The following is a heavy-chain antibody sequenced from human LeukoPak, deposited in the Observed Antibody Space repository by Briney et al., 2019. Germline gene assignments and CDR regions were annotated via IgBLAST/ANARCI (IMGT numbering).Heavy chain of an antibody. CDR2: IDTYGSRL. D-gene: IGHD2-15*01. J-gene: IGHJ5*02. CDR3: ARDGCTGGSCYSDNGLHWFDP. Sequence: GGSLRLSCTASGFTLSSHWMHWVRQVPGKGLLWISHIDTYGSRLRYADSVKGRFTISRDNAKNTLYLQMDSLRVEDTAVYYRARDGCTGGSCYSDNGLHWFDPWGQGTLVTVSS. V-gene: IGHV3-74*01. CDR1: GFTLSSHW.